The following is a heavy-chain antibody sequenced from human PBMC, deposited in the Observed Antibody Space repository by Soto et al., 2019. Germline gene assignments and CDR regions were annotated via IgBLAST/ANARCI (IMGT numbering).Heavy chain of an antibody. V-gene: IGHV3-23*01. J-gene: IGHJ4*02. CDR3: AGTNSGYDSPVTPH. CDR2: ISGSGGST. CDR1: GFTFSSYA. D-gene: IGHD5-12*01. Sequence: VGSLRLSCAASGFTFSSYAMSWVRQAPGKGLEWVSAISGSGGSTYYADSVKGRFTISRDNSKNTLYLQMNSLRAEDTAVYYCAGTNSGYDSPVTPHWGQGTLVTVSS.